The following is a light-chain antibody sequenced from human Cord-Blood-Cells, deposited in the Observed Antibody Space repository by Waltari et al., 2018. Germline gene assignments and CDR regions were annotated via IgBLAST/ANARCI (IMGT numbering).Light chain of an antibody. Sequence: QSALTQPASVSGSPGQSITISCTGTSSDVGGYNYVSWYQQHPGKAPKLMIYDVSNRPSVVSNRFAGSKSGNTASRTISGLQAEDEADYYCSSYTSSSTLYVFGTGTKVTVL. CDR2: DVS. V-gene: IGLV2-14*03. CDR3: SSYTSSSTLYV. J-gene: IGLJ1*01. CDR1: SSDVGGYNY.